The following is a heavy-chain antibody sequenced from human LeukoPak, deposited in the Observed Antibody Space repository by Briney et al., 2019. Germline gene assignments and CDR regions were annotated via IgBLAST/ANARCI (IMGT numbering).Heavy chain of an antibody. V-gene: IGHV1-8*01. D-gene: IGHD5-12*01. CDR3: ARTSTGTRGGYDV. J-gene: IGHJ4*02. Sequence: GASVKVSCKASGYTFTSYDISWVRQASGQGLEWMGWINPNSGNTGFTQKFQGRVTVTRSTSISTAYMELGSLTSDDTAVYYCARTSTGTRGGYDVWGQGTLVTVSS. CDR2: INPNSGNT. CDR1: GYTFTSYD.